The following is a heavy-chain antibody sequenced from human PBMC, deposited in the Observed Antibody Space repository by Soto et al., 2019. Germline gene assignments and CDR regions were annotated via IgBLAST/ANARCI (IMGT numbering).Heavy chain of an antibody. V-gene: IGHV3-23*01. J-gene: IGHJ6*03. CDR2: ISGSGGST. CDR3: GKGYTPQYYYYYGEV. D-gene: IGHD5-18*01. Sequence: GGSLRLSCAASGFTFSSYAMSWVRQAPGKGLEWVSAISGSGGSTYYADSVKGRFTISRHNSKNTLYLQMNSLRAEDTAVYYCGKGYTPQYYYYYGEVGGKGTPVSAPS. CDR1: GFTFSSYA.